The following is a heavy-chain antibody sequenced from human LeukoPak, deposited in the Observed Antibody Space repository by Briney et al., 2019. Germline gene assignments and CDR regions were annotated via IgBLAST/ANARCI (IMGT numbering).Heavy chain of an antibody. J-gene: IGHJ4*02. CDR3: ATSLIWFGELSAPFDY. CDR2: ISTYGGST. V-gene: IGHV3-64*01. D-gene: IGHD3-10*01. CDR1: GFTFSSYA. Sequence: GGSLRLTCAASGFTFSSYAMHWVRQAPGKGLEYVSRISTYGGSTYHANSVKGRFTISRDNSKNTLYLQMGSLRTEDMAVYYCATSLIWFGELSAPFDYWGQGTLVTVSS.